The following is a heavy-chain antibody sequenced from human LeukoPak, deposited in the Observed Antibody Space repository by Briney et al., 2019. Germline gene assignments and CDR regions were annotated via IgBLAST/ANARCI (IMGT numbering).Heavy chain of an antibody. CDR1: GGSISSYY. CDR2: IFDSGST. Sequence: SETLSLTCTVYGGSISSYYWNWIRQPPGKGLEWIGYIFDSGSTNCNPSLKSRVTISGDTSKNQFSLKLKLSSVTAADTAVYYCARHIWLGGSFWFDPWGQGTLVTVSS. CDR3: ARHIWLGGSFWFDP. J-gene: IGHJ5*02. D-gene: IGHD3-9*01. V-gene: IGHV4-59*08.